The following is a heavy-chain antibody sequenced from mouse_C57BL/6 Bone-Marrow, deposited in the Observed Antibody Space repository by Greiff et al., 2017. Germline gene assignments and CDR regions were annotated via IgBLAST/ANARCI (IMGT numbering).Heavy chain of an antibody. CDR2: IDPSDSYT. Sequence: QVQLQQPGAELVKPGASVKLSCKASGYTFTSYWMQWVKQRPGQGLEWIGEIDPSDSYTNYNQKFKGKATLTVDPSSSTAYMQLSSLTSEDSAVYYCARLYGYYFDYWGQGTTLTVS. J-gene: IGHJ2*01. D-gene: IGHD2-2*01. V-gene: IGHV1-50*01. CDR1: GYTFTSYW. CDR3: ARLYGYYFDY.